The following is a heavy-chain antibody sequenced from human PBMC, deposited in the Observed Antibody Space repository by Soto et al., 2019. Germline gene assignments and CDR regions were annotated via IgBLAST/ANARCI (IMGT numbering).Heavy chain of an antibody. Sequence: QVQLQESGPGLVKPSETLSLTCAVSGYSISSGYYWGWIRQPPGKGLEWIGSIYHSGSTYYNPSLKSRVTISVDTSKNQFSLELSSVTAADTAVYYCARGFINYYDSSGIPSDAFDIWGQGTMVTVSS. CDR3: ARGFINYYDSSGIPSDAFDI. V-gene: IGHV4-38-2*01. J-gene: IGHJ3*02. CDR2: IYHSGST. D-gene: IGHD3-22*01. CDR1: GYSISSGYY.